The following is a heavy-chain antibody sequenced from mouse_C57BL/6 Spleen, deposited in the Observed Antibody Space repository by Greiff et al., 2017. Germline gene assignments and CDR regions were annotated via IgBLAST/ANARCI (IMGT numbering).Heavy chain of an antibody. CDR3: ARGCNYELFAY. J-gene: IGHJ3*01. D-gene: IGHD2-1*01. V-gene: IGHV1-54*01. CDR1: GYAFTNYL. CDR2: INPGSGGT. Sequence: VQLQQSGAELVRPGTSVKVSCKASGYAFTNYLIEWVKQRPGQGLEWIGVINPGSGGTNYNEKFKGKATLTADKSSSTAYMQLSSLTSEDSAVCFCARGCNYELFAYWGQGTLVTVSA.